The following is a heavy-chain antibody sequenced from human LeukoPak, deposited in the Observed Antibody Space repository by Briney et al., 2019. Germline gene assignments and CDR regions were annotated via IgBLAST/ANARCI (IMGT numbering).Heavy chain of an antibody. CDR3: ARNYYDSSAYYYFDY. J-gene: IGHJ4*02. CDR1: GLTVSNSY. CDR2: IYSGGGT. Sequence: GGSLRLSCAASGLTVSNSYMNWVRQAPGKGLEWVSLIYSGGGTYYADSVKGRFTISRDNSKNTLYLQVNGLSAEDTAVYYCARNYYDSSAYYYFDYWGQGTLVTVSS. V-gene: IGHV3-66*01. D-gene: IGHD3-22*01.